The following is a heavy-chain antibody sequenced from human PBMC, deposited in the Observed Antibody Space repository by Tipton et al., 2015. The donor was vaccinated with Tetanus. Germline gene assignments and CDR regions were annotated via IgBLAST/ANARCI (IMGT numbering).Heavy chain of an antibody. CDR1: GGSINSFNYY. Sequence: TLSLTCTVSGGSINSFNYYWGWVRQLPGKGLEWIGSIYNTGSTYYNPSLRSRVTLSVDTSNTQFSLRVTSVTAADTAVYYCARLSSSANDAHAFDIWGQGTMVTVSS. CDR3: ARLSSSANDAHAFDI. CDR2: IYNTGST. D-gene: IGHD3-22*01. V-gene: IGHV4-39*01. J-gene: IGHJ3*02.